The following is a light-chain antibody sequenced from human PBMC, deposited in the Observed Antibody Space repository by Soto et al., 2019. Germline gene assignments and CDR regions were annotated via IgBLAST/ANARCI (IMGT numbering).Light chain of an antibody. Sequence: AIQVTQSPSSLSASVGDRVTITFRASQDIRGALAWYQQKPGKAPKLLLYDVSTLESGVPSRFSGSVSGTEFTLAISSLHPEDFGTYYCQQFNSYPITFGHGTRLEIK. CDR2: DVS. CDR3: QQFNSYPIT. V-gene: IGKV1-13*02. CDR1: QDIRGA. J-gene: IGKJ5*01.